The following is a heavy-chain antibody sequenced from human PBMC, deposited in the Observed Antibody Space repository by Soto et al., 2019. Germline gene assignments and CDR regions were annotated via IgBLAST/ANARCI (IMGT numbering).Heavy chain of an antibody. CDR1: GFTFSSYG. J-gene: IGHJ6*02. V-gene: IGHV3-30*18. Sequence: GGSLRLSCAASGFTFSSYGMHWVRQAPGKGLEWVAVISYDGSNKYYADSVKGRFTISRDNSKNTLYLQMNSLRAEDTAVYYCAKDLSTPVYCSGGSCYSGELRDYYYGMDVWGQGTTVTVSS. CDR2: ISYDGSNK. CDR3: AKDLSTPVYCSGGSCYSGELRDYYYGMDV. D-gene: IGHD2-15*01.